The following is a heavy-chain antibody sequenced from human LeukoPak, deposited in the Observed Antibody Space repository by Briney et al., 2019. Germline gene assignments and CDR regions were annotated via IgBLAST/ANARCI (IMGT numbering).Heavy chain of an antibody. Sequence: SQTLSLTCTVSGGSISSGSYYWSWIRQPAGKGLEWIGHIYTSGSTNYSPSLKSRVTISINTSKNQFSLKLNSVTAADTAVYYCARENYYDDAFDIWGQGTVVTVSS. J-gene: IGHJ3*02. CDR1: GGSISSGSYY. CDR2: IYTSGST. V-gene: IGHV4-61*09. D-gene: IGHD3-22*01. CDR3: ARENYYDDAFDI.